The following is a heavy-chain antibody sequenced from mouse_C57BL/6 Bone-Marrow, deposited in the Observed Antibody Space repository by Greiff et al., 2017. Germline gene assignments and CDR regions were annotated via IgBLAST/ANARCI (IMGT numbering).Heavy chain of an antibody. CDR1: GFNIKDDY. V-gene: IGHV14-4*01. CDR2: IDPENGDT. J-gene: IGHJ3*01. D-gene: IGHD2-4*01. CDR3: TTHYDYLWFAY. Sequence: VQLQQSGAELVRPGASVKLSCTASGFNIKDDYMHWVKQRPEQGLEWIGWIDPENGDTAYASNFQGKATITADTSSNTAYLQLSSLTSEDTAVYYCTTHYDYLWFAYWGQGTLVTVSA.